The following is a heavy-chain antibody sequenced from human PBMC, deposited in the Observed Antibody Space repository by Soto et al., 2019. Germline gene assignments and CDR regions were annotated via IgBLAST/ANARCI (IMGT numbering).Heavy chain of an antibody. CDR1: GFTFSTYA. V-gene: IGHV3-23*05. Sequence: GGSLRLSCAASGFTFSTYAMSWVRQAPGKGLEWVSTIDNSGGITYYADSVKGRFTISRDNSKNTLYLQMNSLRAEDTAVYYCAKGGYNTITSLSDWWAQGVQVT. CDR2: IDNSGGIT. J-gene: IGHJ1*01. CDR3: AKGGYNTITSLSDW. D-gene: IGHD3-16*02.